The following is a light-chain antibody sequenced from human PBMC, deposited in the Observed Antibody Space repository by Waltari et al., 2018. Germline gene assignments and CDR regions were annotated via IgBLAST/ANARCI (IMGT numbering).Light chain of an antibody. CDR2: EPP. V-gene: IGLV1-40*01. CDR1: TPTIGAGYA. J-gene: IGLJ1*01. CDR3: QAYDRSLGGQFV. Sequence: QSVLTQPPSVSGAPGQRVTISCTGSTPTIGAGYAVHWYQQLPGTAPKLLIYEPPKRPSAVPTGFSGSRVGTSASLAITGLQAEDEGDYFCQAYDRSLGGQFVFGTGTKVTV.